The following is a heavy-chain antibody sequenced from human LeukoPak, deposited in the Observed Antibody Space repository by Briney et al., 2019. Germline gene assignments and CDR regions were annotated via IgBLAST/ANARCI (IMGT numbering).Heavy chain of an antibody. CDR1: GGTFSSYA. V-gene: IGHV1-69*05. D-gene: IGHD4-11*01. CDR3: ARATTVTTDPPFDY. Sequence: GASVKVSRKASGGTFSSYAISWVRQAPGQGLEWMGGIIPIFGTANYAQKFQGRVTITTDESTSTAYMELSSLRSEDTAVYYCARATTVTTDPPFDYWGQGTLVTVSS. J-gene: IGHJ4*02. CDR2: IIPIFGTA.